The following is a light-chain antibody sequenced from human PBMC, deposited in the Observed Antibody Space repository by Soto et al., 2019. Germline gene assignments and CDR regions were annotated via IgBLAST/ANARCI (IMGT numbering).Light chain of an antibody. V-gene: IGKV3-20*01. J-gene: IGKJ1*01. Sequence: EIVLTQSPGTLSLSPGERATLSCRASQSVSSSYLAWYQQKPGQAPRLLIYGASSRATGIPDRFSGSGSGTDFTLTISRLGSEDFAVYYCQQYGSSPPWTFGQGTKVDIK. CDR1: QSVSSSY. CDR2: GAS. CDR3: QQYGSSPPWT.